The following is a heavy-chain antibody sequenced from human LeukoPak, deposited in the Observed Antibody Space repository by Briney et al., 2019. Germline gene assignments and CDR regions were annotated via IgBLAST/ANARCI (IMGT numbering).Heavy chain of an antibody. Sequence: GGSLRLSCAASGFTFSSYEMNWVRQAPGKGLEWVSYISSSGSTIYYADSVEGRFTISRDNAKNSLYLQMNSLRAEDTAVYYCARDYGDYSFDYWGQGTLVTVSS. J-gene: IGHJ4*02. V-gene: IGHV3-48*03. CDR1: GFTFSSYE. CDR3: ARDYGDYSFDY. CDR2: ISSSGSTI. D-gene: IGHD4-17*01.